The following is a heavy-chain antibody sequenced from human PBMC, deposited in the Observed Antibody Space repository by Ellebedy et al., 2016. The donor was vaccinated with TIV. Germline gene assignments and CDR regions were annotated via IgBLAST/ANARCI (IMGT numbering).Heavy chain of an antibody. J-gene: IGHJ3*02. CDR2: IDSSGTYI. CDR1: GFTVSSNY. V-gene: IGHV3-21*06. Sequence: GESLKISCAASGFTVSSNYMNWVRQPSGKGLEWVSSIDSSGTYIYYADSVKGRFTISRDNTKNSLYLHMNSLRAEDTAVYYCAKSTVINPEGDAYDIWGQGTKVTVSS. D-gene: IGHD4-23*01. CDR3: AKSTVINPEGDAYDI.